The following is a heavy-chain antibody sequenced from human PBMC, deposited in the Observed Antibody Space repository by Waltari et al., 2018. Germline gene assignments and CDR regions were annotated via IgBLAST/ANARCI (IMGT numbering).Heavy chain of an antibody. J-gene: IGHJ4*02. Sequence: QVQLVQSGAEVKKPGASVKVSCTVSGYTLTDLSIDWVRQAPGKGLEWMGTFNPEDDETIFAQKFQGRVTMTEDTSTDTAYMELSSLRSEDTAVYYCATGLSVVVGFDYWGQGTLVTVSS. CDR2: FNPEDDET. CDR1: GYTLTDLS. D-gene: IGHD2-15*01. V-gene: IGHV1-24*01. CDR3: ATGLSVVVGFDY.